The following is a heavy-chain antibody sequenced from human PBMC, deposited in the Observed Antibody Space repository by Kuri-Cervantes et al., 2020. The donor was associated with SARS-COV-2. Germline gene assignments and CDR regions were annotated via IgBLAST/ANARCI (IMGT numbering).Heavy chain of an antibody. CDR1: GFTFSSYA. J-gene: IGHJ4*02. Sequence: GESLKISCAASGFTFSSYAMSWVRQAPGKGLEWVSAISGSGGSTYYADSVKGRFTISRDNSKNTLYLQMSSLRAEDTAVYYCAAPRYYDILTGYQFDYWGQGTPVTVSS. CDR2: ISGSGGST. V-gene: IGHV3-23*01. CDR3: AAPRYYDILTGYQFDY. D-gene: IGHD3-9*01.